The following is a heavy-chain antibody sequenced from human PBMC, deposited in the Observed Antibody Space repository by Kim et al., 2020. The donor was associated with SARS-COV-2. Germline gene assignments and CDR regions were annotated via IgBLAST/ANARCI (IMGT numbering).Heavy chain of an antibody. CDR3: ARLLYYYGSGSFDY. Sequence: SETLSLTCTVSGGSISSYYWSWIRQPPGKGLEWIGYIYYSGSTNYNPSLKSRVTISVDTSKNQFSLKLSSVTAADTAVYYCARLLYYYGSGSFDYWGQGTLVTVSS. CDR1: GGSISSYY. J-gene: IGHJ4*02. V-gene: IGHV4-59*08. D-gene: IGHD3-10*01. CDR2: IYYSGST.